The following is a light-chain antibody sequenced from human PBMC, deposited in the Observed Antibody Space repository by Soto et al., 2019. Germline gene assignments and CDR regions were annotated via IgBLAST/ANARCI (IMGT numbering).Light chain of an antibody. Sequence: DIQMTQSPSTLSASVGDRVTITFRASQSISSWLAWYQQKPGKAPKLLIYKASSLESGVPSRFSGSGSGTEFTLTISSLQPDDFATYYCQQYNSYSRFGQGTKV. V-gene: IGKV1-5*03. CDR3: QQYNSYSR. CDR2: KAS. CDR1: QSISSW. J-gene: IGKJ1*01.